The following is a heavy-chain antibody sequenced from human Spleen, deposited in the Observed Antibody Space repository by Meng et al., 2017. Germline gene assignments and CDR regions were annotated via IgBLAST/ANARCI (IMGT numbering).Heavy chain of an antibody. D-gene: IGHD3-16*01. CDR2: INEEGSDT. V-gene: IGHV3-7*01. J-gene: IGHJ4*02. CDR3: ARDIVWGWRDQTDY. CDR1: GLTFRNYW. Sequence: VQVVESGGGVVQPGGSLKLSCAVSGLTFRNYWMSWFRQAPGKGLEWLANINEEGSDTYYVDSVKGRFTISRDNAKNSLYLQMNSLRVEDTAVYYCARDIVWGWRDQTDYWGQGTLVTVSS.